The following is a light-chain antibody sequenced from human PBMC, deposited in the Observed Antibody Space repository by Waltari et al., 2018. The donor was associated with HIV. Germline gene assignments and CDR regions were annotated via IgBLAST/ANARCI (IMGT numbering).Light chain of an antibody. J-gene: IGKJ4*01. Sequence: IVLTQTPAALSLSPGERVTLSCTARQSVDSNYLAKYQQKPGQATRLLIYDASSRDKGIPDKFRGRGYGTDFTLTHSRVDHEDFATYVCHQYGSSLTLGGGTRVEIK. CDR3: HQYGSSLT. CDR2: DAS. CDR1: QSVDSNY. V-gene: IGKV3-20*01.